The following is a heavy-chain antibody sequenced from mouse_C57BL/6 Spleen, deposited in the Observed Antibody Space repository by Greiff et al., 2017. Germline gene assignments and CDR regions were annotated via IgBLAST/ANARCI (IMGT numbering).Heavy chain of an antibody. CDR3: ARGMGLFDD. D-gene: IGHD4-1*01. J-gene: IGHJ2*01. CDR1: GYAFTNYL. V-gene: IGHV1-54*01. CDR2: LNPGSGGT. Sequence: QVQLQQSGAELVRPGTSVKVSCKASGYAFTNYLIEWVKQRPGQGLEWIGVLNPGSGGTNYNEKFKGKATLTADKSSSTAYMQLSSLTSEDSAVYFCARGMGLFDDWGQGTTLTVSS.